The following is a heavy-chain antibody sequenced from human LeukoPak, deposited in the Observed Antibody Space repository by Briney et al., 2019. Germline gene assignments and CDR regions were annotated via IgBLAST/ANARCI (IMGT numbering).Heavy chain of an antibody. J-gene: IGHJ4*02. D-gene: IGHD2-21*01. CDR2: IYPADSDT. Sequence: RGESLKISCTASGYSFTSYWIDWVRQMPGKGLEWVGTIYPADSDTRYSPSFQGQVTISADKSINTAYLQWSSLKASDTAMYYCAVVDPSTEVGPFDYWGQGTLVTVSS. CDR1: GYSFTSYW. V-gene: IGHV5-51*01. CDR3: AVVDPSTEVGPFDY.